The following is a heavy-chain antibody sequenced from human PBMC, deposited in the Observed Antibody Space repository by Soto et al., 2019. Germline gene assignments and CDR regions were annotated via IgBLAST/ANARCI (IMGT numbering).Heavy chain of an antibody. CDR2: IYYSGST. CDR1: GASISNGDYY. CDR3: ASIYDSSGYYYGNNWFDP. J-gene: IGHJ5*02. D-gene: IGHD3-22*01. Sequence: QVQLQESGPGLVKPSQTLSLTCTVSGASISNGDYYWSWIRQHPGKGLEWIGYIYYSGSTYYNPSLKSRVTISVDTSKNQFSLKLSSVTAVDTAVYYCASIYDSSGYYYGNNWFDPWGQGTLVTVSS. V-gene: IGHV4-31*03.